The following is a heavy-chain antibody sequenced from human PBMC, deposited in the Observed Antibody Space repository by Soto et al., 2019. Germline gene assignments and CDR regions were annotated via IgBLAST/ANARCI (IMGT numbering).Heavy chain of an antibody. D-gene: IGHD3-3*01. CDR3: ARLREGTYDFWPMDV. CDR1: GGTFSSYA. CDR2: IIPIFGTA. Sequence: SVKVSCKVSGGTFSSYAISWVRQAPGQGLEWMGGIIPIFGTANYAQKFQGRVTITADKSTSTAYMELSSLRSEDTAVYYCARLREGTYDFWPMDVWGQGTTVTVSS. V-gene: IGHV1-69*06. J-gene: IGHJ6*02.